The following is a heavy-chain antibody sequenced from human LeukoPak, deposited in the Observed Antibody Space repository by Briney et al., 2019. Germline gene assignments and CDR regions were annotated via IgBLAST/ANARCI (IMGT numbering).Heavy chain of an antibody. D-gene: IGHD4-17*01. CDR3: AKAYYGDYYDY. CDR2: ISGSGGST. V-gene: IGHV3-23*01. J-gene: IGHJ4*02. CDR1: GFPFSTNA. Sequence: QPGGSLRLSCAASGFPFSTNAMTWVRQAPGKGLEWVSAISGSGGSTYYADSVEGRFTISRDNSKNTLYLQMNSLRAEDTAVYYCAKAYYGDYYDYWGQGTLVTVSS.